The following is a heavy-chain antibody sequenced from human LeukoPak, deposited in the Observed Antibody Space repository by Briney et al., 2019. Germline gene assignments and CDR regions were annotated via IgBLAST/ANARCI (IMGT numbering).Heavy chain of an antibody. CDR2: INPNSGGT. V-gene: IGHV1-2*02. Sequence: ASVKVSCKASGYTFTGYYMHWVRQAPGQGLEWMGWINPNSGGTNYAQKFQGRVTMTRDTSTSTVYMELSSLRSEDTAVYYCARANPQWNYDFWSGPVRGGMDVWGQGTTVTVSS. CDR3: ARANPQWNYDFWSGPVRGGMDV. J-gene: IGHJ6*02. CDR1: GYTFTGYY. D-gene: IGHD3-3*01.